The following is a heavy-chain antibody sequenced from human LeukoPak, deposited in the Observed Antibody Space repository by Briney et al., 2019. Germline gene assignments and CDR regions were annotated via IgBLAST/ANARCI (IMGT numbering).Heavy chain of an antibody. Sequence: SETLSLTCTVSGGSISSYYWSWLRQPPGKGLEWIGYIYYSGSTNYNPSLKSRVTISVDTSKNQFSLKLSSVTAADTAVYYCARRYDFWSGFFDYWGQGTLVTVSS. D-gene: IGHD3-3*01. V-gene: IGHV4-59*01. CDR3: ARRYDFWSGFFDY. CDR2: IYYSGST. CDR1: GGSISSYY. J-gene: IGHJ4*02.